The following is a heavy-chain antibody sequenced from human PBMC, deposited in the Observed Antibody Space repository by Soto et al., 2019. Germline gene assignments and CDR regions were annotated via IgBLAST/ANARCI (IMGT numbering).Heavy chain of an antibody. CDR2: IRPNGGST. D-gene: IGHD6-13*01. V-gene: IGHV1-2*02. CDR1: GYTFTAYY. J-gene: IGHJ6*02. CDR3: ARGSVASAAEPTGMDV. Sequence: GASVQVPCKASGYTFTAYYIHWVRQAPGQEFEWMGWIRPNGGSTDFAREFQGRFTMTWDTSISTAYMDLSSLRSDDTAVYYCARGSVASAAEPTGMDVWGQGTTVTVSS.